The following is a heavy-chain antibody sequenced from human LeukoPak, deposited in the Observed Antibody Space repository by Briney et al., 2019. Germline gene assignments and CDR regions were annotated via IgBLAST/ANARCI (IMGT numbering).Heavy chain of an antibody. V-gene: IGHV3-30*18. CDR1: GFTFDNYA. J-gene: IGHJ4*02. D-gene: IGHD6-19*01. CDR3: AKDRSPGIAVAGTGGY. CDR2: ISYDGSNK. Sequence: GGSLRLSCAASGFTFDNYAMRWVRLAPGKGLEWVAVISYDGSNKYYADSVKGRFTISRDNSKNTLYLQMNSLRAEDTAVYYCAKDRSPGIAVAGTGGYWGQGTLVTVSS.